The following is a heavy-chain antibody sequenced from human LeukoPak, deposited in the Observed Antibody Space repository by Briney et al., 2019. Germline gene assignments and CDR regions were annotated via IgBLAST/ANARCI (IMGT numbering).Heavy chain of an antibody. V-gene: IGHV4-61*01. J-gene: IGHJ4*02. CDR2: IYYSGNT. Sequence: SETLSLTCTVSGGSVSSGSYYWSWIRQPPGKGLEWIGYIYYSGNTNYNPSLKSRVTISVDTSKNQFSLKLSSVTAADTAVYYCARGPPVAGTGFDYWGQGTLVTVSS. CDR1: GGSVSSGSYY. CDR3: ARGPPVAGTGFDY. D-gene: IGHD6-19*01.